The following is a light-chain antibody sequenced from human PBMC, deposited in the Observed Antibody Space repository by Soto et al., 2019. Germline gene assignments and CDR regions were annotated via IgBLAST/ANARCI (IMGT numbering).Light chain of an antibody. J-gene: IGKJ4*01. CDR3: QQYASSPFT. CDR2: GAS. CDR1: QSVSSSY. V-gene: IGKV3-20*01. Sequence: EIVLTQSPGTLSLSPGERVTLSCRASQSVSSSYLAWYQQKPGQAPRLLIYGASSRATGIPDRFSGSGSGTDFTLTISRLEPEDFAVYYCQQYASSPFTFGGGTKVEIK.